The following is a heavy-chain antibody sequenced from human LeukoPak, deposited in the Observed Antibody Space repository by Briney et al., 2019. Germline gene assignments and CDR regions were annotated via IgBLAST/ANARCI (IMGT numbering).Heavy chain of an antibody. V-gene: IGHV1-46*01. CDR3: ASKDSSGWYEEA. CDR2: INPGGGST. D-gene: IGHD6-19*01. J-gene: IGHJ5*02. CDR1: GYTFTSYY. Sequence: ASVKVSCKAFGYTFTSYYIHWVRQAPGQGLEWMGVINPGGGSTSYAQKFQGRVTMTRDTSTSTVYMELSSLRSEDTAVYYCASKDSSGWYEEAWGQGTLVTVSS.